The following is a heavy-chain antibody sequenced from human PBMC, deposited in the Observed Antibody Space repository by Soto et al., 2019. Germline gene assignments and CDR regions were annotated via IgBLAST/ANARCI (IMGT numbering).Heavy chain of an antibody. Sequence: SETLSLTCTVSGGSVRSSSYYWGWIRQPPGKGLEWIGSVYYSGSTYYNPSLESRVTISVDKSKNQFSLKLMSLSAADTAVYYCGRLEGLATISYYFDYWGQGALVTVSS. D-gene: IGHD3-9*01. J-gene: IGHJ4*02. CDR3: GRLEGLATISYYFDY. CDR2: VYYSGST. V-gene: IGHV4-39*01. CDR1: GGSVRSSSYY.